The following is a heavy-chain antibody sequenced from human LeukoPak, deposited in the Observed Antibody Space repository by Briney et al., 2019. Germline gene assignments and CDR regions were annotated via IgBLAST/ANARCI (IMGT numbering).Heavy chain of an antibody. D-gene: IGHD5-18*01. CDR1: GYTFTSYD. V-gene: IGHV1-8*01. CDR2: MNLNSGNT. Sequence: ASVKVSCKASGYTFTSYDINSGRQATGQGLEWMGWMNLNSGNTGYAQKFRGRVTMTRNTSISRAYMELSSLRSEVTAVYYCARGRGYSYGTGAFDIWGQGTMVTVSS. CDR3: ARGRGYSYGTGAFDI. J-gene: IGHJ3*02.